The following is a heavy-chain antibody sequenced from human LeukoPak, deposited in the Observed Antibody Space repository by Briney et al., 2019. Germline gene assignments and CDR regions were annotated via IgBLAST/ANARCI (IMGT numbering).Heavy chain of an antibody. CDR1: GFTFSSYS. D-gene: IGHD2-15*01. CDR3: ARDPGYRSGGSCYPYYFDY. CDR2: ISSSSSYI. Sequence: PGGSLRLSCAASGFTFSSYSMNWVRQAPGRGLEWVSSISSSSSYIYYADSVKGRFTISRDNAKNSLYLQMNSLRAEDTAVYYCARDPGYRSGGSCYPYYFDYWGQGTLVTVSS. J-gene: IGHJ4*02. V-gene: IGHV3-21*01.